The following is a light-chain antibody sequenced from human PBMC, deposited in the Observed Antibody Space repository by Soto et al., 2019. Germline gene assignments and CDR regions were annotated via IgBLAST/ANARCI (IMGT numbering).Light chain of an antibody. Sequence: QSVLTQPASVSGSPGQSITISCTGTTSDVGSYDLVSWYQQHPGKAPKIMIYEVSKRPSGDSNRFSGSKSGNTASLTISGLQAEDEADYYCCSYAGGRSPYVFGTGTKLPVL. V-gene: IGLV2-23*02. J-gene: IGLJ1*01. CDR3: CSYAGGRSPYV. CDR2: EVS. CDR1: TSDVGSYDL.